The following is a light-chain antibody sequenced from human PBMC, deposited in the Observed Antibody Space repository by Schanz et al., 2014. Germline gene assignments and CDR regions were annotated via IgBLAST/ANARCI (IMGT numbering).Light chain of an antibody. CDR2: DVH. J-gene: IGLJ3*02. Sequence: QSVLTQPASVSGSPGQSITISCTGTSSDIGAHNYVSWYQQHPGKAPKLIVYDVHDRPSGVSHRFSGSKSGNTASLTISGLQAEDEADYYCASYTSSSPWVFGGGTKLTVL. CDR1: SSDIGAHNY. CDR3: ASYTSSSPWV. V-gene: IGLV2-14*03.